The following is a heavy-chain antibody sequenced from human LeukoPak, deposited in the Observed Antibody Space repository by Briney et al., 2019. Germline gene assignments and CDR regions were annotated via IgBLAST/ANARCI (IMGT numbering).Heavy chain of an antibody. Sequence: GASLKISCNGSGSSFTTYWIGWVRQMPGKGLEWMGIIYPGDSDTRCSPSFQGQVTISADKSISTAYLQWSSLKASDTAMYYCARQGGSYADYWGQGTLVTVSS. CDR2: IYPGDSDT. J-gene: IGHJ4*02. CDR1: GSSFTTYW. CDR3: ARQGGSYADY. D-gene: IGHD1-26*01. V-gene: IGHV5-51*01.